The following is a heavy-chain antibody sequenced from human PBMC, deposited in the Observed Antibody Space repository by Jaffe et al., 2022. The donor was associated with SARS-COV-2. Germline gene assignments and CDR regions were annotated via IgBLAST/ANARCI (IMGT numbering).Heavy chain of an antibody. J-gene: IGHJ5*02. D-gene: IGHD3-16*01. CDR3: ARCWFGKRHQRYWFDP. CDR1: GYSFTSYW. V-gene: IGHV5-51*01. Sequence: EVQLVQSGAEVKKPGESLKISCKGSGYSFTSYWIGWVRQMPGKGLEWMGIIYPGDSDTRYSPSFQGQVTISADKSISTAYLQWSSLKASDTAMYYCARCWFGKRHQRYWFDPWGQGTLVTVSS. CDR2: IYPGDSDT.